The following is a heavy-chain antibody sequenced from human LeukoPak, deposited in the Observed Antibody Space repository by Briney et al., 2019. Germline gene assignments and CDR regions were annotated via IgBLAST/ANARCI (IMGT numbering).Heavy chain of an antibody. V-gene: IGHV3-21*01. D-gene: IGHD6-19*01. CDR2: ISSSSSYI. CDR1: GFTFSSYS. Sequence: GGSLRLSCAASGFTFSSYSMNWVRQAPGKGLEWVSSISSSSSYIYYADSVKGRFTISRDNAKNSLYLQMSSLRAEDTAVYYCARANILDSSGWFFDYWGQGALVTVSS. CDR3: ARANILDSSGWFFDY. J-gene: IGHJ4*02.